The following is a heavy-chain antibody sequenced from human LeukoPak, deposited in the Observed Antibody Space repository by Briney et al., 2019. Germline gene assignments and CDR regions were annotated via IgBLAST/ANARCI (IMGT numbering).Heavy chain of an antibody. D-gene: IGHD1-26*01. J-gene: IGHJ4*02. V-gene: IGHV4-59*01. Sequence: PSETLSLTCTVSGASISGYYWNWIRQPPGKGLEWIGYMSYSGSTNYNPSLRNRVTISLDTSKNHFSLKLSSVTAADTAVYYCARDLSGSYYDYWGQGTLVTVSS. CDR3: ARDLSGSYYDY. CDR2: MSYSGST. CDR1: GASISGYY.